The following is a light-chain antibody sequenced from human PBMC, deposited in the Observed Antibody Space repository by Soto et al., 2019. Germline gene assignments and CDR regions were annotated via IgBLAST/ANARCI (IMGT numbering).Light chain of an antibody. CDR1: QSVSCY. V-gene: IGKV3-20*01. J-gene: IGKJ4*01. CDR3: QQYVTSPLT. Sequence: EIVLTQSPGTLSLSPGERATLSCRAMQSVSCYLAGYQQKPGQAPRLVIYVVSSRATGIPDRFSGSGSGTDFTLTISRLEPEDFAVYYCQQYVTSPLTFGGGTKVEIK. CDR2: VVS.